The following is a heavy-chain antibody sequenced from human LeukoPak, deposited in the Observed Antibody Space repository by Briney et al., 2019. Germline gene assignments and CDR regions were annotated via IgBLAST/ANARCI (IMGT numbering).Heavy chain of an antibody. Sequence: SVKDSCKASGYTFTGYYMHWVRQAPGQGLEWMGGIIPIFGTANYAQKFQGRVTITADKSTSTAYMELSSLRSEDTAVYYCARSGAMVRGVAGVYWGQGTLVTVSS. CDR1: GYTFTGYY. J-gene: IGHJ4*02. D-gene: IGHD3-10*01. V-gene: IGHV1-69*06. CDR2: IIPIFGTA. CDR3: ARSGAMVRGVAGVY.